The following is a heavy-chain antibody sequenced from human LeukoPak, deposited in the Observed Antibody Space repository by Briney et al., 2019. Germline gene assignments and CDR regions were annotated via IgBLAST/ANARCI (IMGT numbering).Heavy chain of an antibody. J-gene: IGHJ6*03. Sequence: KSSETLSLTCTVSGGSISSYYWSWIRQPPGKGLEYSGYIYYSGYTNYNPSLKSRVTISVDTSKNQFSLKLSSVTAADTAVYYCARETTQKGAHYMDVWGKGTTVTISS. V-gene: IGHV4-59*01. CDR3: ARETTQKGAHYMDV. CDR1: GGSISSYY. CDR2: IYYSGYT. D-gene: IGHD1-14*01.